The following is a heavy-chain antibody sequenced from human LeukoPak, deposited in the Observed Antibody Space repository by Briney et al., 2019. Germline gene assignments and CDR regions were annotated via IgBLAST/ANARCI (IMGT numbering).Heavy chain of an antibody. CDR1: GFTFSSYS. CDR2: IRYDGSNK. D-gene: IGHD5-12*01. Sequence: GGSLRLSCAASGFTFSSYSMNWVRQAPGKGLEWVAFIRYDGSNKYYADSVKGRFTISRDNSKNTLYLQMNSLRAEDTAVYYCAREGLYSGYEWYWGQGTLVTVSS. V-gene: IGHV3-30*02. CDR3: AREGLYSGYEWY. J-gene: IGHJ4*02.